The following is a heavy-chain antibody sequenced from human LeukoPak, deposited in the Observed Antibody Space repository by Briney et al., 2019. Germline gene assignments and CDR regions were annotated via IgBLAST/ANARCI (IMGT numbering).Heavy chain of an antibody. CDR1: GYTFTGYY. Sequence: GASVKVSCKASGYTFTGYYMHWVRQAPGQGLEWMGWINPNSGGTNYAQKFQGWVTMTRNTSISTAYMELSRLRSDDTAVYYCARQTTRGPYGIDVWGQGTTVTVSS. CDR2: INPNSGGT. D-gene: IGHD1-7*01. CDR3: ARQTTRGPYGIDV. J-gene: IGHJ6*02. V-gene: IGHV1-2*04.